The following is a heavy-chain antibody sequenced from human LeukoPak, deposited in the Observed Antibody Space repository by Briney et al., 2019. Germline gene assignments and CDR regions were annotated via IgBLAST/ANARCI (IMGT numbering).Heavy chain of an antibody. V-gene: IGHV3-23*01. D-gene: IGHD3-9*01. CDR2: ISGSGGST. CDR3: ARTKPQQFDILS. CDR1: GFTFSSYD. Sequence: GGSLRLSCAASGFTFSSYDMNWVRQAPGKGLEWVSGISGSGGSTYSVDSVKGRFTDSRDNSKNTLYLQMNSLRAEDTAVYYCARTKPQQFDILSWGQGTLVTVSS. J-gene: IGHJ4*02.